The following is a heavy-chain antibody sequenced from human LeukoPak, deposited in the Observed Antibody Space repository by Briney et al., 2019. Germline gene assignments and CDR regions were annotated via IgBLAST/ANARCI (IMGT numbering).Heavy chain of an antibody. CDR1: GFIVSSNY. CDR2: FYTGGTT. Sequence: GGSLRLSCAASGFIVSSNYMSWVRQAPGKGLEWVSVFYTGGTTDYANSVRGRFTISRDNAKNSLYLQMNSLRDEDTAVYYCARGPYGSGSHYYDYWGQGTLVTVSS. J-gene: IGHJ4*02. D-gene: IGHD3-10*01. V-gene: IGHV3-53*01. CDR3: ARGPYGSGSHYYDY.